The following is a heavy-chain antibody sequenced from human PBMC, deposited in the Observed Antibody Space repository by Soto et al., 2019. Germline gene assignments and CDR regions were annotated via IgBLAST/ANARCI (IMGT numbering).Heavy chain of an antibody. CDR1: GFTFSSYG. D-gene: IGHD3-9*01. CDR2: ISYDGSNK. Sequence: GESLKISCAASGFTFSSYGMHWVRQAPGKGLEWVAVISYDGSNKYYADSVKGRFTISRDNSKNTLYLQMNSLRAEDTAVYYCAKGGFGDILTGYHHYFDYWGQGTLVTVSS. V-gene: IGHV3-30*18. J-gene: IGHJ4*02. CDR3: AKGGFGDILTGYHHYFDY.